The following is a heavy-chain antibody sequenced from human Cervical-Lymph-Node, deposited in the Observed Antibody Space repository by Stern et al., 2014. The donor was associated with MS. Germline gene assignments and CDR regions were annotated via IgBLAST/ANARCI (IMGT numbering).Heavy chain of an antibody. D-gene: IGHD6-13*01. J-gene: IGHJ4*02. CDR2: IRPLLGSA. CDR3: ARHQAGIAAN. Sequence: VQLVESGAEVKRPESSVKVSCKTSGGSLSTLGISWVRQAPGQGLECVGAIRPLLGSAHYAQKCKGRLTITADDSTSTLYMELSSLKSEDTDIYCCARHQAGIAANWGQGTLVTVTS. V-gene: IGHV1-69*19. CDR1: GGSLSTLG.